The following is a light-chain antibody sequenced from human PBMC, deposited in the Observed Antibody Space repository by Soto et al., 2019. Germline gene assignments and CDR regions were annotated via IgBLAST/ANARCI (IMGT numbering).Light chain of an antibody. CDR1: QAIRTE. J-gene: IGKJ1*01. Sequence: AIQMTQSPSSLSASVGDRVIITCRASQAIRTELGWYQQRPRKAPKLLIYGTSNLQSGVPSRFSGSGSGTDFTLTINGLQPEDFATYYCLQDYSYPRTFGQGTKVDVK. CDR3: LQDYSYPRT. CDR2: GTS. V-gene: IGKV1-6*01.